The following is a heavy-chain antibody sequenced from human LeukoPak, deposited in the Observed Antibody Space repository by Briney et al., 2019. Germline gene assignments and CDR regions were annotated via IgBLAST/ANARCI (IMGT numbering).Heavy chain of an antibody. CDR1: GFTFSSYA. D-gene: IGHD6-19*01. Sequence: PGGSLRLSCAAPGFTFSSYAMSWVRQAPGKGLEWVSAISGSGGSTYYADSVKGRFTISRDNSKNTLYLQMDSLRAEDTAVYYCAKAQWLVPSGYFDYWGQGTLVPVSS. CDR2: ISGSGGST. V-gene: IGHV3-23*01. CDR3: AKAQWLVPSGYFDY. J-gene: IGHJ4*02.